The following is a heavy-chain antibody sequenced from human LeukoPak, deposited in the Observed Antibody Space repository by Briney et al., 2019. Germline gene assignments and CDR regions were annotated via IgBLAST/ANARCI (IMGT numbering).Heavy chain of an antibody. V-gene: IGHV4-61*02. CDR1: GGSISSGSYY. Sequence: SETLSLTCTVSGGSISSGSYYWSWIRQPAGKGLEWIGRIYTSGSTNYNPSLKSRVTISVDTSKNQFSLKLSSVTAADTAVYYCARGSGWNSFDPWGQGTLVTVSS. D-gene: IGHD6-19*01. CDR2: IYTSGST. J-gene: IGHJ5*02. CDR3: ARGSGWNSFDP.